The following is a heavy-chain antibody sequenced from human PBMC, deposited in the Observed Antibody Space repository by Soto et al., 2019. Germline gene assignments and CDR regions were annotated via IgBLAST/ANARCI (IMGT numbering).Heavy chain of an antibody. Sequence: PGGSLRLSCAASGFTFSSYGMHWVRQAPGKGLEWVAVISYDGSNKYYADSVKGRFTISRDNSKNTLYLQMNSLRAEDTAVYYCAKDLNWKIDYWGQGTLVTVSS. CDR3: AKDLNWKIDY. V-gene: IGHV3-30*18. D-gene: IGHD1-1*01. CDR2: ISYDGSNK. J-gene: IGHJ4*02. CDR1: GFTFSSYG.